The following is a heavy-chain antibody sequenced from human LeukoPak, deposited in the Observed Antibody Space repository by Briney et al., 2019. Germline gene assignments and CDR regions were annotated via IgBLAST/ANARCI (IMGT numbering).Heavy chain of an antibody. CDR1: GFTFSSYV. CDR2: ISYDGSNE. CDR3: ARDGGRNNDY. Sequence: GGSLRLSCAASGFTFSSYVMHWVRQAPGKGLEWVAIISYDGSNEYYADSVKGRFTISRDNSKNTLYLQMNSLRAEDTAVYYCARDGGRNNDYWGQGILVTVSS. J-gene: IGHJ4*02. D-gene: IGHD3-3*01. V-gene: IGHV3-30*04.